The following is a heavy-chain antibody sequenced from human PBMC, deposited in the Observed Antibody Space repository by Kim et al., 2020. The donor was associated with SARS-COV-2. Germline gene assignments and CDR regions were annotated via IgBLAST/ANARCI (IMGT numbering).Heavy chain of an antibody. CDR3: AKEGVGATNFDY. D-gene: IGHD1-26*01. CDR1: GFTFDDYA. V-gene: IGHV3-9*01. CDR2: ISWNSGSV. J-gene: IGHJ4*02. Sequence: GGSLRLSCAASGFTFDDYAMHWVRQAPGKGLEWVSGISWNSGSVGYADSVKGRFTISRDNAKNSLYLQMNSLRAEDTALYYCAKEGVGATNFDYWGQGTLGTASS.